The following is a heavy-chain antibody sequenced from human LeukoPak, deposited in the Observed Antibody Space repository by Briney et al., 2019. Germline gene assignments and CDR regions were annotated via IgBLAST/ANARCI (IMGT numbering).Heavy chain of an antibody. CDR1: GYTFTSCG. D-gene: IGHD6-19*01. Sequence: ASVKVSCKTSGYTFTSCGISWVRQAPGQGLEWMGIINSSGGSTTYAQKFQGRVTMTRDTSTRTVYMELSSLRFEDTAMYYCARSWTGYNSGCDYWGQGTLVTVSS. V-gene: IGHV1-46*01. CDR2: INSSGGST. CDR3: ARSWTGYNSGCDY. J-gene: IGHJ4*02.